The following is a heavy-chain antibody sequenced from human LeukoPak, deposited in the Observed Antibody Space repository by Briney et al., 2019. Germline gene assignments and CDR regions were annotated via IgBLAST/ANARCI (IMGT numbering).Heavy chain of an antibody. J-gene: IGHJ4*02. V-gene: IGHV3-7*01. CDR1: GFTFSAFW. CDR2: IKQDGSEI. Sequence: GGSLRLSCAASGFTFSAFWMSWVRQAPGKRLEWVANIKQDGSEIYYVDSVKGRFTVSRDNARNSLYLQTNSLRAEDTAVYYCARLWGDVTIFDYWGQGTLVTVSS. CDR3: ARLWGDVTIFDY. D-gene: IGHD3-3*01.